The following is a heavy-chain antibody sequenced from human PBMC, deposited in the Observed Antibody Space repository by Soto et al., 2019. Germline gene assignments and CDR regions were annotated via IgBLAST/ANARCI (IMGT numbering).Heavy chain of an antibody. V-gene: IGHV5-51*01. CDR2: IYPDDSDT. J-gene: IGHJ4*02. CDR1: GYTFTNYW. D-gene: IGHD5-12*01. Sequence: EVQLVQSGAEVKKPGDSLKISCKGSGYTFTNYWIGWVRQMPGKGLEWMGIIYPDDSDTRYSPSFEGQVTISADKSSSTAYLQWSSLKASDTAMYFCARRGMVATGDFWGQGTLVTVSS. CDR3: ARRGMVATGDF.